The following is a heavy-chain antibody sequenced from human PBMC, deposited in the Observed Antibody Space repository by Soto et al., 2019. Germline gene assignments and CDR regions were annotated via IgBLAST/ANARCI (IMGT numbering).Heavy chain of an antibody. Sequence: QVQLVQSGAEVKKPGASVRVSCTASGYTFTHHDVNWVRQAPGQGPGWMGWMNPKSGETGYAQIFQGSVKMTRDTSISTAYMEVSSLRSGDTAIYFCARGIVGGSTRAFDLWGQGTKVTVSS. V-gene: IGHV1-8*01. D-gene: IGHD1-26*01. CDR2: MNPKSGET. J-gene: IGHJ3*01. CDR3: ARGIVGGSTRAFDL. CDR1: GYTFTHHD.